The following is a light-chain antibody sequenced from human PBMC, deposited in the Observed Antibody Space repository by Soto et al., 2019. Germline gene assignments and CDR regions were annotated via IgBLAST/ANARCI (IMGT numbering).Light chain of an antibody. V-gene: IGKV3-11*01. CDR2: DAY. J-gene: IGKJ5*01. CDR3: QQRHMWPIT. CDR1: QSVSRY. Sequence: IVLTQAPGTLSLSPGERATLSCRASQSVSRYLTWYQQKPGQGPRVLIYDAYNRATGIPPRFSGSGSGTDFTLTISSLEPEDSAVYYCQQRHMWPITFGQGTRLEIK.